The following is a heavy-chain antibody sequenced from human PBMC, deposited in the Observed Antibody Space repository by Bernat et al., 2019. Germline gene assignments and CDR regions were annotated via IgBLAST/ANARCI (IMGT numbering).Heavy chain of an antibody. Sequence: QVQLVQSGAEVKKPGASVKVSCKASGYTFTSYYMHWVRQAPGQGLEWMGIINPSGGSTSYAQKFQGRVTMTRDTSTSTVYMELSSLRSEDTAVYYCAILGYCSCTSCRRRDWFDPWGQGTLVTVSS. D-gene: IGHD2-2*01. CDR2: INPSGGST. J-gene: IGHJ5*02. V-gene: IGHV1-46*01. CDR1: GYTFTSYY. CDR3: AILGYCSCTSCRRRDWFDP.